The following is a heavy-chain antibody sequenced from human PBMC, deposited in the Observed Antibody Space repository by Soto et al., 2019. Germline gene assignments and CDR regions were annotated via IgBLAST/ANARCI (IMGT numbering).Heavy chain of an antibody. D-gene: IGHD3-16*01. CDR2: IWYDGSNK. J-gene: IGHJ6*02. Sequence: QVQLVESGGGVVQPGRSLRLSCAASRFILSSFGMHWVRQAPGKGLEWVAVIWYDGSNKYYADSVKGRFTISRDNSKNTLYLQMNSLRGEDTAVYYCARDPGKWGRSYYGMDVWGQGTTVTVSS. CDR1: RFILSSFG. V-gene: IGHV3-33*01. CDR3: ARDPGKWGRSYYGMDV.